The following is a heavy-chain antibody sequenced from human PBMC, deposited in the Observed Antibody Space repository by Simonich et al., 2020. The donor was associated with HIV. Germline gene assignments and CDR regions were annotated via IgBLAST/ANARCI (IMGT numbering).Heavy chain of an antibody. V-gene: IGHV4-34*01. D-gene: IGHD6-13*01. CDR3: ARLTAGGLGEYFQH. Sequence: QVQLQQWGAGLLKPSETLSLTCAVYGGSFSGYYWSWIRQPPGKGLGWIGESKHSGSTNYNPSLKSRVTISVDTSKNQFSLKLSSVTAADTAVYYCARLTAGGLGEYFQHWGQGTLVTVSS. CDR1: GGSFSGYY. J-gene: IGHJ1*01. CDR2: SKHSGST.